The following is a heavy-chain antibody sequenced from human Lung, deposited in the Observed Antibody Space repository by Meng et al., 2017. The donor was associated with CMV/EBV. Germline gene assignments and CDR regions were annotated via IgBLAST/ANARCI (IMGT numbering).Heavy chain of an antibody. Sequence: ASVXVSCKVSGYRLSELSMHWVRQAPGNGLEWMGGFDFKDGKTIYEQKFQGRVTMTDDTSTDTAYMDLSGLRSEDTAGYYCAMFRLVGGLDAFDVWVQGTXVTVSS. CDR3: AMFRLVGGLDAFDV. D-gene: IGHD1-26*01. J-gene: IGHJ3*01. CDR1: GYRLSELS. V-gene: IGHV1-24*01. CDR2: FDFKDGKT.